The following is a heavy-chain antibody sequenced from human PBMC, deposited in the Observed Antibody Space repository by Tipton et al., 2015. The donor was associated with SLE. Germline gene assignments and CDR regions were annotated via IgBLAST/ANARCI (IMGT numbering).Heavy chain of an antibody. CDR3: TRGGRNTSYYWQY. J-gene: IGHJ4*02. D-gene: IGHD3-22*01. V-gene: IGHV3-23*01. CDR2: ITTSGDDT. CDR1: GFTFSSYA. Sequence: SLRLSCAASGFTFSSYAMSWVRQTSGRGLEWVSAITTSGDDTYYADSVKGRFTISRDNSKNTLYLQMNSLRAEDTAVYYCTRGGRNTSYYWQYWGQGTLVTVSS.